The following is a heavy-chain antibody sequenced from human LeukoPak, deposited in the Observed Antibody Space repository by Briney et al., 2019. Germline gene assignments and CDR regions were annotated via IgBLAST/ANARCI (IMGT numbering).Heavy chain of an antibody. V-gene: IGHV4-39*07. CDR1: GGSISSSSYY. CDR3: ARDLGYYDSSGYWSFDY. Sequence: SETLSLTCTVSGGSISSSSYYWGWIRQPPGKGLEWIGSIYYSGSTYYNPSLKSRVTISVDTSKNQLSLKLSSVTAADTAVYYCARDLGYYDSSGYWSFDYWGQGTLVTVSS. J-gene: IGHJ4*02. D-gene: IGHD3-22*01. CDR2: IYYSGST.